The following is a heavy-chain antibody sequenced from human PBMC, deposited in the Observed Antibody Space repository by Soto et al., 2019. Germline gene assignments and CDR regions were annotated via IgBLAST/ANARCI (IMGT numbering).Heavy chain of an antibody. V-gene: IGHV3-11*06. D-gene: IGHD2-2*01. Sequence: PGLSLRLSCAASGFTFSDYFMSWIRQAPGKGLEWVSFSSGSSDNIKYADSVKGRFTISRDNAKNSLYLPMNSLRAEDTAVYYCVRDSARIVVVPRVDGDNWLDPWGQGTLVTVSS. J-gene: IGHJ5*02. CDR2: SSGSSDNI. CDR3: VRDSARIVVVPRVDGDNWLDP. CDR1: GFTFSDYF.